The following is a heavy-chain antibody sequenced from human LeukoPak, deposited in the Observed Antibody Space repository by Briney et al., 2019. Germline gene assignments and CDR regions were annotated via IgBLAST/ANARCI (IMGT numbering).Heavy chain of an antibody. V-gene: IGHV3-23*01. D-gene: IGHD6-13*01. CDR3: AKSVTGCVSNCRYYYYDMDV. CDR1: GFTFSSYA. Sequence: GGSLRLSCAASGFTFSSYAISWVRQAPGKGLEWVAAISGSGVGTYYAHSVKGRFTISRDSSKNTPYLQMSSLRAEDTAVYYCAKSVTGCVSNCRYYYYDMDVWGQGTTVTVSS. CDR2: ISGSGVGT. J-gene: IGHJ6*02.